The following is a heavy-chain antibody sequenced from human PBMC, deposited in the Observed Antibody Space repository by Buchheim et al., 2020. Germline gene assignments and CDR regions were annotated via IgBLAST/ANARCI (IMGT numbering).Heavy chain of an antibody. D-gene: IGHD3-3*01. Sequence: EVQLVESGGGLVQPGRSLRLSCAASGFTFTNFGMNWVRQAPGKRLEWLSYISSSGTIIHYADSVKGRFTISRDNAKNSLYLQMNSLRAEDTAVYYCAKCYYDFWSGYYCWGQGTL. CDR3: AKCYYDFWSGYYC. CDR1: GFTFTNFG. CDR2: ISSSGTII. J-gene: IGHJ4*02. V-gene: IGHV3-48*01.